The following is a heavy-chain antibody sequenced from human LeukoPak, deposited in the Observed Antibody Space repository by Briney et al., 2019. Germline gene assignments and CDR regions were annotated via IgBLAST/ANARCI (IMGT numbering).Heavy chain of an antibody. J-gene: IGHJ4*02. V-gene: IGHV1-18*01. CDR1: GYTFTSYG. CDR2: ISAYNGNT. CDR3: ARVRITMIVVSANFDY. Sequence: ASVKVSCKASGYTFTSYGISWVRQAPGQGLERMGWISAYNGNTNYAQKLQGRVTMTTDTSTSTAYMELRSLRSDDTAVYYCARVRITMIVVSANFDYWVQGTLVTVSS. D-gene: IGHD3-22*01.